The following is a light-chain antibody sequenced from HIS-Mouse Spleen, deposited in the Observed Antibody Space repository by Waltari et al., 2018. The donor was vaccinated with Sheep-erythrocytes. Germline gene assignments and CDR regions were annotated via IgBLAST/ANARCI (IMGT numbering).Light chain of an antibody. J-gene: IGLJ3*02. CDR2: EGS. V-gene: IGLV2-23*01. CDR3: CSYAGSSTPWV. CDR1: SSDVGSYNL. Sequence: QSALTQPASVSGSPGQSITISCTGTSSDVGSYNLVSWYQQHPGKAPKLMIYEGSKRPSGVSNRVSGSKSGNTASLTISGLQAKDEADYYCCSYAGSSTPWVFDGGTKLTVL.